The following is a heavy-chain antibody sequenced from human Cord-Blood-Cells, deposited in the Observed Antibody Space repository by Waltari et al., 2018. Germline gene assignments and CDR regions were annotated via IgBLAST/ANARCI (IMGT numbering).Heavy chain of an antibody. CDR1: GFTVSSNY. CDR2: IYSGGSK. V-gene: IGHV3-53*04. J-gene: IGHJ2*01. D-gene: IGHD3-10*01. Sequence: EVQLVESGGGLVQPGGSLRLSCAASGFTVSSNYMSWVRQAPGKGMEWGSVIYSGGSKYYADCVKGRFTIARHNSKDTLYLQMNGLRAEDTAVYYCARVGLYGSGSRYWYFDLWGRGTLVTVSS. CDR3: ARVGLYGSGSRYWYFDL.